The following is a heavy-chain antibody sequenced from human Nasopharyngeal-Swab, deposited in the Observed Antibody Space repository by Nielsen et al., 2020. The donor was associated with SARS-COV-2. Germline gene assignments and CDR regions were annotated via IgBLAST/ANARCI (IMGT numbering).Heavy chain of an antibody. J-gene: IGHJ6*03. Sequence: GESLKISCAASGFTVSSNYMNWVRQPPGKGLEWISVLYSGGNTYYAGSVKGRFTISRDNSKSTLYLQMNNLRAEDTAAYYCARSRNYYYYMDVWGKGTTVTVSS. CDR1: GFTVSSNY. CDR3: ARSRNYYYYMDV. CDR2: LYSGGNT. V-gene: IGHV3-66*01.